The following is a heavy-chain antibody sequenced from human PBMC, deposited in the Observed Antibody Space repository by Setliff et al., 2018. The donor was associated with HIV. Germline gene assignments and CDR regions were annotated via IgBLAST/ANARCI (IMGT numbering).Heavy chain of an antibody. Sequence: HPGGSLRLSCAASRFDFNNYWMCWVRQAPGKGLEWVANIGQDGSEKNYVDSVKGRFTISRDNAKNSMDLQMNSLRAEDTAIYYCARKLRPGHGVDVWGKGTTVTVSS. J-gene: IGHJ6*04. CDR3: ARKLRPGHGVDV. CDR1: RFDFNNYW. V-gene: IGHV3-7*01. D-gene: IGHD3-10*01. CDR2: IGQDGSEK.